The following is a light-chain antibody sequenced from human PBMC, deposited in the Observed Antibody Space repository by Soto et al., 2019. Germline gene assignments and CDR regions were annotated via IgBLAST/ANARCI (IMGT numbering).Light chain of an antibody. CDR2: SSN. J-gene: IGLJ1*01. V-gene: IGLV1-44*01. CDR3: AAWDDSLNGPV. CDR1: SXNIGSNT. Sequence: QSVLAQPRSASGTPGQRVTMSCSGSSXNIGSNTVNWYQQLPGTAPKLLIYSSNQWPSGVPDRFSGSKSGTSASLAISGLQSEDEADYYCAAWDDSLNGPVFGTGTKVTVL.